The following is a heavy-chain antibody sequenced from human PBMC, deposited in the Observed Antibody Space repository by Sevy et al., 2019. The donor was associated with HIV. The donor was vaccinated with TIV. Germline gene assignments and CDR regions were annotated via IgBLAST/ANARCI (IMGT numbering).Heavy chain of an antibody. CDR1: GYTFTSYG. V-gene: IGHV1-18*01. D-gene: IGHD3-3*01. J-gene: IGHJ6*02. CDR2: ISAYNGNT. CDR3: AGSPPFIYDFWSGYYTGYYYYGMDV. Sequence: ASVKVSCKASGYTFTSYGISWVRQAPGQGLEWMGWISAYNGNTNYAQKLQGRVTMTTDTSTSTAYMELRSLRSDDTAVYYCAGSPPFIYDFWSGYYTGYYYYGMDVWGQGTTVTVSS.